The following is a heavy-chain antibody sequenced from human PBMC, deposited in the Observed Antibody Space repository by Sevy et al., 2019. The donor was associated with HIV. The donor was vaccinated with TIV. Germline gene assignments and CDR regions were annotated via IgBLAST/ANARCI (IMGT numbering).Heavy chain of an antibody. D-gene: IGHD3-22*01. CDR2: ISAYNGHT. Sequence: ASVKVSCKASGYTFSTYGISWVRQAPGQGLEWMGWISAYNGHTNYAQKVQGRVTMSIDTSTRTAYMELRSLRSDDTALYYCARDRRHVLEEILFDSWGQGTLVTVSS. CDR1: GYTFSTYG. J-gene: IGHJ4*02. V-gene: IGHV1-18*01. CDR3: ARDRRHVLEEILFDS.